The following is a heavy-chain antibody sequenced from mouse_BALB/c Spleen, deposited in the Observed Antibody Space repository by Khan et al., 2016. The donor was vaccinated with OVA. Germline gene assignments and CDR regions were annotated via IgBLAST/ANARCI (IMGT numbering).Heavy chain of an antibody. D-gene: IGHD2-14*01. CDR1: GFSLSRYN. J-gene: IGHJ4*01. Sequence: QVQLKESGPGLVAPSQSLSITCSVSGFSLSRYNIHWVRQPPGKGLEWLGMIWGGGGTDYNSTLKSRLSISKDNSESQVFLKMNSLQTDDTAMYCCARAYYRYDGYYAMDYWGQGTSVTVSS. CDR2: IWGGGGT. CDR3: ARAYYRYDGYYAMDY. V-gene: IGHV2-6-4*01.